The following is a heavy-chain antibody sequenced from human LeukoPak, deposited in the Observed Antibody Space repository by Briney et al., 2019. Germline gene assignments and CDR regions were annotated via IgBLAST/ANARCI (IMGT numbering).Heavy chain of an antibody. CDR2: INHSGST. Sequence: PGGSLRLSCAASGFTFSSYAMSWVRQAPGKGLEWIGEINHSGSTNYNPSLKSRVTISVDTSKNQFSLKLSSVTAADTAVYYCARGEGGYYYDSSGYQRKAPLFDYWGQGTLVTVSS. V-gene: IGHV4-34*01. D-gene: IGHD3-22*01. CDR3: ARGEGGYYYDSSGYQRKAPLFDY. CDR1: GFTFSSYA. J-gene: IGHJ4*02.